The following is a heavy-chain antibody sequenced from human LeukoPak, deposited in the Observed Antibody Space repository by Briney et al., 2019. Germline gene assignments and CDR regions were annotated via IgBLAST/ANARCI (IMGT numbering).Heavy chain of an antibody. CDR1: GFTVSTNY. CDR3: ARDPPDVYGDYGGGDY. J-gene: IGHJ4*02. CDR2: IYSGDST. D-gene: IGHD4-17*01. Sequence: GGSLRLSCAASGFTVSTNYMSWVRQAPGKGLEWVSVIYSGDSTYYADSVKGRFTISRHSSKNTLYLQMNSLRAEDTAVYYCARDPPDVYGDYGGGDYWGQGTLVTVSS. V-gene: IGHV3-53*04.